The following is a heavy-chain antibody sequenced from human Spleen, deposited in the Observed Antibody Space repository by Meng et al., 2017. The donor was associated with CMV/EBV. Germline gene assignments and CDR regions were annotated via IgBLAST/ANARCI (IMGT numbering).Heavy chain of an antibody. CDR3: ARMTHESGWYYFDY. D-gene: IGHD6-19*01. J-gene: IGHJ4*02. V-gene: IGHV3-66*02. Sequence: GSLRLSCAASGFTVSSNYMSWVRQAPGKGLEWVSVIYSGGSTYYADSVKGRFTISRDNSKNTLYLQMNSLRAEDTAVYYCARMTHESGWYYFDYWGQGTLVTVSS. CDR1: GFTVSSNY. CDR2: IYSGGST.